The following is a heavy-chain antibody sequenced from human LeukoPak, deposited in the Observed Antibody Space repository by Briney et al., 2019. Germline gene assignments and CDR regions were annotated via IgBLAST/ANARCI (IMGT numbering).Heavy chain of an antibody. CDR3: AKSDCSYISCYVLDY. D-gene: IGHD2-2*01. CDR2: ISGSGDNI. Sequence: GGSLRLSCAAPGFTLGSYAMSGFRQAPGKGRGWVPAISGSGDNIYYADSVKGRFTISRDSSKKTLYLQMNILRAEDTAVYYCAKSDCSYISCYVLDYWGQGTQVTVSS. CDR1: GFTLGSYA. V-gene: IGHV3-23*01. J-gene: IGHJ4*02.